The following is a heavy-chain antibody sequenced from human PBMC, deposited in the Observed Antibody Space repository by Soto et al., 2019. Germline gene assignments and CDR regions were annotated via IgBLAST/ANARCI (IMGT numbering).Heavy chain of an antibody. CDR3: ARDPAWFGELFHTYGMAV. CDR2: ISYDGSNK. Sequence: QVQLVESGGGVVQPGRSLRLSCAASGFTFSSYAMHWVRQAPGKGLEWVAVISYDGSNKYYADSVKGRFTISRDNSKKTLYLQMNGLRSEDTAVYYCARDPAWFGELFHTYGMAVWVQGTTVTVSS. D-gene: IGHD3-10*01. J-gene: IGHJ6*02. V-gene: IGHV3-30-3*01. CDR1: GFTFSSYA.